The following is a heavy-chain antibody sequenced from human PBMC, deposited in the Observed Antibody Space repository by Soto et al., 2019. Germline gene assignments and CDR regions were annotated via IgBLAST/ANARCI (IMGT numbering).Heavy chain of an antibody. CDR1: GDTFTDYY. V-gene: IGHV1-46*01. Sequence: QVQLVQSGAEVKKPGASVKVSCKASGDTFTDYYIHWVRQAPGQGLEWMGTVNPSGGHTTYAHHCLARMPXTXXXSXXTLYMERTSLTSEDTAVYYCARGGHVVVVTAALDYWGQGTLVTVSS. D-gene: IGHD2-21*02. J-gene: IGHJ4*02. CDR3: ARGGHVVVVTAALDY. CDR2: VNPSGGHT.